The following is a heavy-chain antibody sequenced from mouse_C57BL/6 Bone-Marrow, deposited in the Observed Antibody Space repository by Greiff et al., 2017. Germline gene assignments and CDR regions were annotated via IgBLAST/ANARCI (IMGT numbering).Heavy chain of an antibody. J-gene: IGHJ3*01. D-gene: IGHD2-4*01. Sequence: QVQLQQSGAELARPGASVKLSCKASGYTFTSYGISWVKQRPGQGLEWIGEIYPRSGNTYYNEKFKGKATLTADKSSSTAYMELRSLTSEDSAVYVCARGGIDYDYDAWFAYWGQGTRVTVSA. V-gene: IGHV1-81*01. CDR3: ARGGIDYDYDAWFAY. CDR1: GYTFTSYG. CDR2: IYPRSGNT.